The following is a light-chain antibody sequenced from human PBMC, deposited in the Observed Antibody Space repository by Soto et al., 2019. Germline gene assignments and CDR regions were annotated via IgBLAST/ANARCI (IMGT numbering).Light chain of an antibody. V-gene: IGLV2-23*01. CDR2: EGN. Sequence: QSALTQPASVSGSPGQSITISCTGTSSDVGNYYVVSWYQQHPDKAPKLVIYEGNKRPSGVSNRFSGSKSGNTASLTISGLQAEDEADYYCSANAGGSTLVFGGGTKVTVL. CDR3: SANAGGSTLV. J-gene: IGLJ2*01. CDR1: SSDVGNYYV.